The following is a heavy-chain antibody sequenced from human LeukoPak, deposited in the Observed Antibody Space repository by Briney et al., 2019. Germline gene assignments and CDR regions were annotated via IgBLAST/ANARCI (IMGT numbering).Heavy chain of an antibody. CDR1: GGSISTYY. Sequence: SETLSLTCTGSGGSISTYYWSWIRQPPGKGLQWIGNTYYGGSTNYRPSLKSRVSISVDTSKSQFSLKLSSVTAADTAVYYCARMGHHYDSNGYEFWGQGTLVTVSS. V-gene: IGHV4-59*08. J-gene: IGHJ4*02. D-gene: IGHD3-22*01. CDR2: TYYGGST. CDR3: ARMGHHYDSNGYEF.